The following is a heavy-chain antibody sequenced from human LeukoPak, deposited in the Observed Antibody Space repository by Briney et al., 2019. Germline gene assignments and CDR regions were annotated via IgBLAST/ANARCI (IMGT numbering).Heavy chain of an antibody. CDR2: INSDGSWT. CDR3: VSFYEAY. V-gene: IGHV3-74*01. CDR1: GNYW. D-gene: IGHD2/OR15-2a*01. Sequence: GGSLRLSFAASGNYWMHWVRQAPGKGLVWVSHINSDGSWTSYADSVKGRFTISKDNAKNTVYLQMNSLRAEDTAVYYCVSFYEAYWGRGTLVTVSS. J-gene: IGHJ4*02.